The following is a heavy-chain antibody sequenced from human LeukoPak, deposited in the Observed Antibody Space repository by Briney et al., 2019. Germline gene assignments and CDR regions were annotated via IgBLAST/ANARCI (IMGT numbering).Heavy chain of an antibody. CDR1: GFTFSSYS. J-gene: IGHJ5*02. CDR3: ARDTGGYSYGYNWFDP. D-gene: IGHD5-18*01. CDR2: ISSSSSTI. Sequence: GGSLRLSCAASGFTFSSYSVNWVRQAPGKGLEWVSYISSSSSTIYYADSVKGRFTISRDNAKNSLYLQMNSLRAEDTAVYYCARDTGGYSYGYNWFDPWGQGTLVTVSS. V-gene: IGHV3-48*01.